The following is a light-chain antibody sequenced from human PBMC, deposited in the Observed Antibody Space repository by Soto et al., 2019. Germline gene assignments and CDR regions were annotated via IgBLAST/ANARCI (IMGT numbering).Light chain of an antibody. CDR2: AAY. CDR3: QKYDKAPLT. Sequence: DIQMTQAPSSLSASVGDRVTITCRARQDISTYLAWYQQKPGKVPKLLISAAYTLQSGVPPRFSGSGSGTDFTLTISSLQPEDVANDDCQKYDKAPLTVGGGTKVESK. J-gene: IGKJ4*01. V-gene: IGKV1-27*01. CDR1: QDISTY.